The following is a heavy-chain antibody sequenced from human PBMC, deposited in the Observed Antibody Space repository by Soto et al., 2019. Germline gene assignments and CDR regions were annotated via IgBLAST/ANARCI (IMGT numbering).Heavy chain of an antibody. CDR1: GGSFSGYY. CDR3: AREDYYDSSGYRTRDAFDI. D-gene: IGHD3-22*01. CDR2: INHSGST. V-gene: IGHV4-34*01. J-gene: IGHJ3*02. Sequence: LSLTCAVYGGSFSGYYWSWIRQPPGKGLEWIGEINHSGSTIYNPSLKSRVTISVDTSKNQFSLKLSSVTAADTAVYYCAREDYYDSSGYRTRDAFDIWGQGTMVTVSS.